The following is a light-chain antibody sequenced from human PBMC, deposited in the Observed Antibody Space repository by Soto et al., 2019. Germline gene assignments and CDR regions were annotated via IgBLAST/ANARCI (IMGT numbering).Light chain of an antibody. CDR3: QQYDNWLGT. V-gene: IGKV3D-15*01. Sequence: EIVMTQSPATLSVSPGERATLSCRASQSVSSNLAWYQQTPGQAPRLLILDASTRATGIPARFSGSGSGTEFTLTISSLQSEDFAVYYCQQYDNWLGTFGQGTKVEVK. CDR2: DAS. J-gene: IGKJ1*01. CDR1: QSVSSN.